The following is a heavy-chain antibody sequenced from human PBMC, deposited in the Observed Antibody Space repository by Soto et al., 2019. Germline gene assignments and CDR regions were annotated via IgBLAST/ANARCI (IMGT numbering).Heavy chain of an antibody. J-gene: IGHJ5*02. CDR2: IIPIFGTA. D-gene: IGHD3-22*01. CDR3: ARDRGPSSGYYPSWFDP. CDR1: GGTFSSYA. Sequence: QVQLVQSGAEVKKPGSSVKVSCKASGGTFSSYAITWVRQAPGQGLEWMGGIIPIFGTANYAQKFQGRVTPTADDSTSTAYMELSSLRSEDTAVYYCARDRGPSSGYYPSWFDPWGQGTLVTVSS. V-gene: IGHV1-69*12.